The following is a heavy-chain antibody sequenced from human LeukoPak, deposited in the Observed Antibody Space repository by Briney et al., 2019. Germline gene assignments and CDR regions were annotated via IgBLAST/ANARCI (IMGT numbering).Heavy chain of an antibody. Sequence: PGRSLRLSCGTSGFTFSNAWMSWVRQAPGKGLEWVGRIRSKTDGGTTDYAAPVKGRFTISRDDSKNTLYLQMNSLKTEDTAVYYCAHFGSAEYFQDWGQGTLVTVSS. CDR2: IRSKTDGGTT. J-gene: IGHJ1*01. D-gene: IGHD3-10*01. CDR1: GFTFSNAW. V-gene: IGHV3-15*01. CDR3: AHFGSAEYFQD.